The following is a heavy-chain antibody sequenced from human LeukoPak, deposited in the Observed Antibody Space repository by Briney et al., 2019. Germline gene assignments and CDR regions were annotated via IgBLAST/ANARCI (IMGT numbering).Heavy chain of an antibody. V-gene: IGHV4-34*01. D-gene: IGHD3-10*01. Sequence: KPSETLSLTCAVYGGSFSGYYWSWIRQPPGKGLEWVGEINHSGSTNYNPSLKSRVTISVDTSKNQFSLKLSSVTAADTAVYYCARRGAAKDMDVWGKGTTVTVSS. CDR3: ARRGAAKDMDV. CDR2: INHSGST. CDR1: GGSFSGYY. J-gene: IGHJ6*03.